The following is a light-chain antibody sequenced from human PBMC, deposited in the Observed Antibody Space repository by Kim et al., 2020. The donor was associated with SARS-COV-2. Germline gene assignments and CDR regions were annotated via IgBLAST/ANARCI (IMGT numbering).Light chain of an antibody. Sequence: VSPGQTASITCSGDKLGDKYASWYQQKPGQSPVVVIYKDTWRPSGIPERFSGSNSGNTATLTISGTQAMDEGDYYCQAWDSNTAIFGGGTQLTVL. V-gene: IGLV3-1*01. CDR1: KLGDKY. CDR2: KDT. J-gene: IGLJ2*01. CDR3: QAWDSNTAI.